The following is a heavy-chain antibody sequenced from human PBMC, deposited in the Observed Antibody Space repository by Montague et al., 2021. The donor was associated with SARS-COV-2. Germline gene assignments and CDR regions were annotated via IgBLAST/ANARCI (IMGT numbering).Heavy chain of an antibody. V-gene: IGHV4-59*10. CDR2: TTGHT. Sequence: TTGHTDYNSSLESRVFMSVDTSTNQFSLRLTSVTSADTAVYFCARFGSGTLEFDLWGQGTRGTVSS. D-gene: IGHD1-26*01. CDR3: ARFGSGTLEFDL. J-gene: IGHJ4*02.